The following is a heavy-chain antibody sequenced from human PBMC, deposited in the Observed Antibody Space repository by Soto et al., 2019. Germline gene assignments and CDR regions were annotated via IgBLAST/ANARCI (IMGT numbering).Heavy chain of an antibody. D-gene: IGHD2-15*01. CDR3: ARRPGGVAATDLGEGFDY. Sequence: EVQLVQSGAEVKKPGESLKISCKGSGYSFTSYWIGWVRQMPGKGLEWMGIIYPGDSDTRYSPSFQGQVTISADKSISPAHLQWSSLKASDTAMYYCARRPGGVAATDLGEGFDYWGQGTLVTVSS. CDR1: GYSFTSYW. J-gene: IGHJ4*02. V-gene: IGHV5-51*01. CDR2: IYPGDSDT.